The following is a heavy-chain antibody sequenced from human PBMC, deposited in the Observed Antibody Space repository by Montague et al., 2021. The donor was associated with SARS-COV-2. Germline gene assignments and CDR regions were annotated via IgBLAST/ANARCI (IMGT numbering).Heavy chain of an antibody. V-gene: IGHV4-34*04. CDR3: ARWDPQTLTLIGLRGKSASDY. J-gene: IGHJ4*02. D-gene: IGHD4-23*01. Sequence: SETLSLTYAVYGGSFSGYYWTWIRQSPGKGLEWIAEINHSGTTISVDTSKSQFSLKLSSVTAADTGVYYCARWDPQTLTLIGLRGKSASDYWGQGTLVTVSS. CDR1: GGSFSGYY. CDR2: INHSGT.